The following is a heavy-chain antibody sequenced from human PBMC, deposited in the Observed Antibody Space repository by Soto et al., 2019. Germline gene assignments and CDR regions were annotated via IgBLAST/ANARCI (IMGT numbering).Heavy chain of an antibody. CDR1: GGSISSGGYS. D-gene: IGHD6-19*01. CDR3: AGFYSSGWYFLY. V-gene: IGHV4-30-2*01. J-gene: IGHJ4*02. Sequence: QLQLQESGSGLVKPSQTLSLTCAVSGGSISSGGYSWSWIRQPPGKGLEWIGYIYQSGSTFYNPSLRSRVTISLDSSKNQVSLKVSSVTAADTAVYYCAGFYSSGWYFLYWGQGTLVMVSS. CDR2: IYQSGST.